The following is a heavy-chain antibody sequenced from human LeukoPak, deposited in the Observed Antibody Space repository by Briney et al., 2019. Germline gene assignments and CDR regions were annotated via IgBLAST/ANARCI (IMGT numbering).Heavy chain of an antibody. D-gene: IGHD3-22*01. CDR3: ARSDKHYYDSSGYYYVGAFDI. J-gene: IGHJ3*02. CDR1: GFTFSSYA. CDR2: ISYDGSNK. Sequence: GGSLRLSCAASGFTFSSYAMHWVRQAPGKGLEWVAVISYDGSNKYYADSVKGRFTISRDNSKNTLYLQMNSLRAEDTAVYYCARSDKHYYDSSGYYYVGAFDIWGQGTMVTVSS. V-gene: IGHV3-30-3*01.